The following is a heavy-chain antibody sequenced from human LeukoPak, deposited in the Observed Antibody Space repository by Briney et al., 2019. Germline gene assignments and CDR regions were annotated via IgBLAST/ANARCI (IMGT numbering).Heavy chain of an antibody. CDR3: AIDQVVVPPTFDP. Sequence: PGGSLRLSCTASGFTFSSYWMHWVRQAPGKGLVWVSRFNSDGSSPSYADSVRGRFTISRDNAKNTLYLQMNSLRADDTAVYYCAIDQVVVPPTFDPWGQGTLVTVSS. CDR2: FNSDGSSP. V-gene: IGHV3-74*01. J-gene: IGHJ5*02. D-gene: IGHD2-2*01. CDR1: GFTFSSYW.